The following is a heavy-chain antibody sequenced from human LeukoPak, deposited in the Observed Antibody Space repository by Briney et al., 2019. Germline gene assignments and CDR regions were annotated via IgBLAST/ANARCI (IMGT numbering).Heavy chain of an antibody. CDR1: GFTFSSYG. Sequence: GGSLRLSCAASGFTFSSYGMHWVRQAPGKGLEWVAVIWYDGSNKYYADAVKGRFTISRDNSKNTLYLQMNSLRAEDTAVYYCAREIFGVARDYYGMDVWGQGTTVTVSS. V-gene: IGHV3-33*01. CDR3: AREIFGVARDYYGMDV. CDR2: IWYDGSNK. J-gene: IGHJ6*02. D-gene: IGHD3-3*01.